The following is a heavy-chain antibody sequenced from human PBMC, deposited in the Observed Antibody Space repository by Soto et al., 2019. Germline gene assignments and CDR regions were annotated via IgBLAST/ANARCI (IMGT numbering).Heavy chain of an antibody. CDR1: GGSISSSRYL. CDR3: ARHGERTIRSLNWFDT. D-gene: IGHD1-1*01. J-gene: IGHJ5*02. Sequence: SQTLSLTCTVSGGSISSSRYLWVCIRQPPGKGLEWIGSMYYSGTTYYNPSLKSRVTISVDTSKNQFSLKLSSVTAADTAVYYCARHGERTIRSLNWFDTRGQGTLVTV. V-gene: IGHV4-39*01. CDR2: MYYSGTT.